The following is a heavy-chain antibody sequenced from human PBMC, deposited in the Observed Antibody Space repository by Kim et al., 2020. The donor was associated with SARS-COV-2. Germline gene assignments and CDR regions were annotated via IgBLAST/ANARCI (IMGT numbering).Heavy chain of an antibody. D-gene: IGHD3-10*01. J-gene: IGHJ5*02. V-gene: IGHV3-30-3*01. CDR3: VRDLGGIQGRFGWFDP. Sequence: GGSLRLSCAASGFTFSSYAMHWVRQAPGKGLEWVAVTSYDGSNHYYTDSVKGRFTISRDNSKSTLYLQINSLRPEDTAIYYCVRDLGGIQGRFGWFDPWGQGTLVTVSS. CDR2: TSYDGSNH. CDR1: GFTFSSYA.